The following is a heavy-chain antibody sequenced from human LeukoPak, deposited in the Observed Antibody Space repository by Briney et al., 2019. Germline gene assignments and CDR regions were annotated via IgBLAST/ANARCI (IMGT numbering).Heavy chain of an antibody. CDR1: GFTFSSYE. J-gene: IGHJ4*02. Sequence: PGGSLRLSCAASGFTFSSYEMNWVRQAPGKGLEWVSYISSSGSTIYYADPVKGRFTISRDNAKNSLYLQMNSLRAEDTAVYYCARGYYYGSGSYLWGQGTLVTVSS. CDR3: ARGYYYGSGSYL. V-gene: IGHV3-48*03. CDR2: ISSSGSTI. D-gene: IGHD3-10*01.